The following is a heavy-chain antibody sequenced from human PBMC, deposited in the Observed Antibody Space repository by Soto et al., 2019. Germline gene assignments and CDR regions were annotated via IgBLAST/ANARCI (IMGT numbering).Heavy chain of an antibody. D-gene: IGHD6-13*01. V-gene: IGHV4-59*08. CDR3: ARPGQLGGMDV. CDR1: GGSISSYY. J-gene: IGHJ6*02. CDR2: IYYSGST. Sequence: ETLSLTCTVSGGSISSYYWSWIRQPPGKGLDWIGYIYYSGSTNYNPSLKSRVTLSVDTSKNQFSLKLSSVTAADTAVYYWARPGQLGGMDVWGQGTTVTVSS.